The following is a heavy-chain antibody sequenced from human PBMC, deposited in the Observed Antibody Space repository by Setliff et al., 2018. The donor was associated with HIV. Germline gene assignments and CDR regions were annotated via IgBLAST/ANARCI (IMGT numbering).Heavy chain of an antibody. V-gene: IGHV1-69*10. CDR3: ARDRLGHIDRPYFDY. CDR1: GGTFNNDA. D-gene: IGHD2-21*01. Sequence: ASVKVSCKASGGTFNNDAISWVRQAPGQGLEWMGGIVPVLGITNYSPKFQGRVTITTDESTTTAYMDLSSLRSEDTAVYYCARDRLGHIDRPYFDYWGQGTLVTVSS. J-gene: IGHJ4*02. CDR2: IVPVLGIT.